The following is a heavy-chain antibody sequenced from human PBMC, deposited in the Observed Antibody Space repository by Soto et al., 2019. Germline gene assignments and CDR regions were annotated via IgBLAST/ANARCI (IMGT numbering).Heavy chain of an antibody. J-gene: IGHJ4*02. CDR1: GYSFTSYW. D-gene: IGHD6-19*01. CDR3: ARNSIPSRGDSSGSIDY. Sequence: SXESLKISCKGSGYSFTSYWIGWVRQMPGKGLEWMGIIYPGDSDTRYSPSFQGQATISADKSISTAYLQWSSLKASDTAMYYCARNSIPSRGDSSGSIDYWAQGTLVTVSS. V-gene: IGHV5-51*01. CDR2: IYPGDSDT.